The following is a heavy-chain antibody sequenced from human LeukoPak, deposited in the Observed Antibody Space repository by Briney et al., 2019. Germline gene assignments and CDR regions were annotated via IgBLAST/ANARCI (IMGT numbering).Heavy chain of an antibody. Sequence: SVKVSCKASGGTFSSYAISWVRQAPGQGLEWMGRIIPILGIANYAQKFQGRVTITADKSTSTAYMGLSSLRSKDTAVYYCAYGSAPLGYWGQGTLVTVSS. V-gene: IGHV1-69*04. J-gene: IGHJ4*02. CDR1: GGTFSSYA. CDR2: IIPILGIA. D-gene: IGHD3-10*01. CDR3: AYGSAPLGY.